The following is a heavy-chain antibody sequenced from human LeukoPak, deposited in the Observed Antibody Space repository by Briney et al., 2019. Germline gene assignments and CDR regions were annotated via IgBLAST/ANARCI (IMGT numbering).Heavy chain of an antibody. CDR2: IYTGGST. CDR3: AGGTTYYDFWSGYYRYNWFDP. CDR1: GGSISSGSYY. Sequence: TSETLSLTCTVSGGSISSGSYYWSWIRQPAGKGLEWIGRIYTGGSTNYNPSLKSRVTMSVDTSKNQFSLKLSSVTAADTAVYYCAGGTTYYDFWSGYYRYNWFDPWGQGTLVTVSS. J-gene: IGHJ5*02. V-gene: IGHV4-61*02. D-gene: IGHD3-3*01.